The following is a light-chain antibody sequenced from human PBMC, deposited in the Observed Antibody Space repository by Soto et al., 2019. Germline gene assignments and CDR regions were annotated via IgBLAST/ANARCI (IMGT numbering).Light chain of an antibody. CDR2: DAS. CDR3: QQRSNWPPYT. Sequence: EIVMTQSPATLSVSPGARAPLSCRARQSVSSNLAWYQQHPGQAPRLLIYDASNRATGITARFSGSGSGTDLTLTISSLEPEDFAVYYCQQRSNWPPYTFGQGTKVDIK. V-gene: IGKV3-11*01. CDR1: QSVSSN. J-gene: IGKJ2*01.